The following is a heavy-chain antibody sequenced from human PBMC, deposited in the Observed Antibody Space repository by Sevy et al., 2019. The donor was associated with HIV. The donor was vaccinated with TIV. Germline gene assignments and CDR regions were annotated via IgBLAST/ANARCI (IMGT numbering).Heavy chain of an antibody. J-gene: IGHJ4*02. V-gene: IGHV4-59*08. D-gene: IGHD1-26*01. CDR3: AGENAWGRGYS. CDR1: GGSITSLY. CDR2: IYYNGHI. Sequence: KQSQTLSLTCTVSGGSITSLYWNWIRQPPGKGLEWIANIYYNGHINYNPSLKSRVTLSLDTSKNQFSLRLSSVTAADTAMYYCAGENAWGRGYSWGQGTLVTASS.